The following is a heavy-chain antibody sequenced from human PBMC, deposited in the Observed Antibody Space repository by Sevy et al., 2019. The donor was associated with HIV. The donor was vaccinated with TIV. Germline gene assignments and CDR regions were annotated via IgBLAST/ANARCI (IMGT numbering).Heavy chain of an antibody. V-gene: IGHV1-69*13. D-gene: IGHD6-19*01. J-gene: IGHJ6*02. CDR1: GGTFSSYA. CDR3: ARDGYSSAPYGMDV. Sequence: ASVKVSCKASGGTFSSYAISWVRQAPGQGLEWMGGIISIFGTANYAQKFQGRVTVTADESTSTAYMELSSLRSEDTAVYYCARDGYSSAPYGMDVWGQGTTVTVSS. CDR2: IISIFGTA.